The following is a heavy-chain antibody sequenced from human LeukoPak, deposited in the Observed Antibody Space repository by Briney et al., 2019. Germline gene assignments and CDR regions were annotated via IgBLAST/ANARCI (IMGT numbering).Heavy chain of an antibody. CDR3: VRGYQLLPDAFDI. CDR1: GGSISSSSYY. V-gene: IGHV4-39*07. Sequence: SETLSLTCTVSGGSISSSSYYWCWIRQPPGKGLEWIGSIYYSGSTYYNPSLKSRVTISVDTSKNQFSLKLSSVTAADTAVYYCVRGYQLLPDAFDIWGQGTMVTVSS. D-gene: IGHD2-2*01. J-gene: IGHJ3*02. CDR2: IYYSGST.